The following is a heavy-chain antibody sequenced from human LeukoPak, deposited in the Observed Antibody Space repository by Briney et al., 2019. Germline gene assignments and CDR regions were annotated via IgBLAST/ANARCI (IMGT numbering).Heavy chain of an antibody. D-gene: IGHD4-11*01. CDR1: GYTFTSYD. CDR2: MNPNSGNT. V-gene: IGHV1-8*03. Sequence: ASVKVSCKASGYTFTSYDINWVRQATGQGLEWMGWMNPNSGNTGYAQKFQGRVTITRNTSISTAYMELSSLRSEDTAVYYCARATTVTTLLYYYYMDVWGKGTTVTVSS. J-gene: IGHJ6*03. CDR3: ARATTVTTLLYYYYMDV.